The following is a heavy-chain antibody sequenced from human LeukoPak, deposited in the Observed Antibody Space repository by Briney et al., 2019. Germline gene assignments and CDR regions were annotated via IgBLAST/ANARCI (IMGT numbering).Heavy chain of an antibody. CDR3: ARAPRPYGAGYMDV. CDR2: INVDGSST. D-gene: IGHD4-17*01. V-gene: IGHV3-74*01. Sequence: HTGGSLRLSCAASGFTFSSYWMHWVRQTPGKGLVWVSRINVDGSSTSYADSVKGRFTISRDNAKNTLYLQMNSLRAEDTAVYYCARAPRPYGAGYMDVWGKGTTVTISS. J-gene: IGHJ6*03. CDR1: GFTFSSYW.